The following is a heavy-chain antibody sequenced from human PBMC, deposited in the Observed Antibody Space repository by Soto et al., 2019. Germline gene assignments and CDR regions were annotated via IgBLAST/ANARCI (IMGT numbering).Heavy chain of an antibody. CDR2: ISYDGSNK. CDR1: GFTFSSYG. V-gene: IGHV3-30*18. J-gene: IGHJ4*02. D-gene: IGHD3-10*01. Sequence: GGSLRLSCAASGFTFSSYGMHWVRQAPGKGLEWVAVISYDGSNKYYADSVKGRFTISRDNSKNTLYLQMNSLRAEDTAVYYCAKDRAKLLWFGESSGFDYWGQGTLVTVS. CDR3: AKDRAKLLWFGESSGFDY.